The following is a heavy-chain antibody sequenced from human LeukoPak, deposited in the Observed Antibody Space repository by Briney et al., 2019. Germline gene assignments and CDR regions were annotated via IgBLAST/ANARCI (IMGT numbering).Heavy chain of an antibody. Sequence: SETLSLTCAVSGGSISSSNWWSWVRQPPGKGLEWIAEIHHSGSTNYNPSLKSRVTISVDKSKNQFSLKLGSVTAADTAVYFCASYFITTKPYTFDVWGQGTMVTVSS. CDR2: IHHSGST. D-gene: IGHD3-22*01. V-gene: IGHV4-4*02. J-gene: IGHJ3*01. CDR3: ASYFITTKPYTFDV. CDR1: GGSISSSNW.